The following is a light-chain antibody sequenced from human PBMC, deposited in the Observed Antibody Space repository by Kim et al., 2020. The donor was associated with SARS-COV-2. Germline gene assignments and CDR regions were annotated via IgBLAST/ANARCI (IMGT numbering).Light chain of an antibody. Sequence: GQSITISSTGTSSDVGGYNYVSWYQQHPGKAPKLMIYDVSRRPSGVSSRFSGSKSGNTASLTISGLQAEDEADYYCNSYTSSSTLVFGGGTQLTVL. CDR3: NSYTSSSTLV. V-gene: IGLV2-14*03. CDR2: DVS. CDR1: SSDVGGYNY. J-gene: IGLJ3*02.